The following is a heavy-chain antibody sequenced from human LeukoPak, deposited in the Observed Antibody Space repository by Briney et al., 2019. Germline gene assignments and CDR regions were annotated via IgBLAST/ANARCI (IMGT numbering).Heavy chain of an antibody. V-gene: IGHV4-39*07. CDR1: GGSITNTNYY. J-gene: IGHJ3*02. Sequence: SETLSLTCTASGGSITNTNYYWAWVRQPPGKGLEWLGNIFYNGGPYFNPSLKSRVAISVDPSNNHFSLRLNSVTAADTAVYYCATYSGTYSAFDIWGLGTLVTVSS. D-gene: IGHD1-26*01. CDR3: ATYSGTYSAFDI. CDR2: IFYNGGP.